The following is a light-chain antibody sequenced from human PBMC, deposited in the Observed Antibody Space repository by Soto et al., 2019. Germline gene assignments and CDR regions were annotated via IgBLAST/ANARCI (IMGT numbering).Light chain of an antibody. CDR1: QSVSNNY. CDR2: GAS. Sequence: EIVLTLSPGTLSLSKGERATLSCRASQSVSNNYLAWYQPKPGQAPRLLIYGASNRATGIPDRFSGSGSGTDFTLTISRLEPEDLAVYYCQQYGSSGRFGHATNV. J-gene: IGKJ1*01. V-gene: IGKV3-20*01. CDR3: QQYGSSGR.